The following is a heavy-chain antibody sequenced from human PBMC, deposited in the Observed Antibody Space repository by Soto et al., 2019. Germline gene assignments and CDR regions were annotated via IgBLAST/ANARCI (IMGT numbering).Heavy chain of an antibody. J-gene: IGHJ4*02. Sequence: EVQLLESGGGLVQPGGSLRLSCAASGVTFSSYAMSWVRQAPGKGLEWVSAISGSGGSTYYADSVKGRFTISRDNSKNTLYLQMNSLRAEATAVYYCAKGYSSSRRSRFDYWGQGTLVTVSS. V-gene: IGHV3-23*01. CDR2: ISGSGGST. D-gene: IGHD6-6*01. CDR3: AKGYSSSRRSRFDY. CDR1: GVTFSSYA.